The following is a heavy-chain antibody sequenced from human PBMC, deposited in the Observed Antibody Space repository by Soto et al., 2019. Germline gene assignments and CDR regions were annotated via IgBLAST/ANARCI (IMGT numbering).Heavy chain of an antibody. D-gene: IGHD3-9*01. CDR1: GFNFRGYS. V-gene: IGHV3-48*01. CDR3: TTDTLYDILTGYQNDIY. CDR2: ISSSSSTI. Sequence: GVSMRLSYAVSGFNFRGYSMNWVRQAPGKGLEWVSYISSSSSTIYYADSVKGRFTISRDNAKNTLYLQMNSLKTEDTAVYYCTTDTLYDILTGYQNDIYWGQGTLVTVSS. J-gene: IGHJ4*02.